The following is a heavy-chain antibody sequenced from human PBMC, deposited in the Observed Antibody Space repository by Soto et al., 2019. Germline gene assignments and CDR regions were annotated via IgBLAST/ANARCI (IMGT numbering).Heavy chain of an antibody. CDR3: ARGRDNNWIGGSDP. Sequence: ASVKVSCKASGYTFTGYYLHWVRQAPGQGLEWMGWINPNSGATKYAQKFEGWVTMTRDTTISTAYMELRRLKSDDTAVYYCARGRDNNWIGGSDPWGQGTLVTVSS. V-gene: IGHV1-2*04. CDR2: INPNSGAT. D-gene: IGHD2-2*03. J-gene: IGHJ5*02. CDR1: GYTFTGYY.